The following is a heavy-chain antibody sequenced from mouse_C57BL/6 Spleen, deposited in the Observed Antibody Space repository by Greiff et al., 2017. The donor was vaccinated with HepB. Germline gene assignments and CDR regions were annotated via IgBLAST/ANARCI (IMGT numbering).Heavy chain of an antibody. CDR3: ARGPYAYYAMDY. Sequence: VQLQQPGAELVKPGASVKLSCKASGYTFTSYWMHWVKQRPGQGLEWIGMIHPNSGSTNYNEKFKSKATLTVDKSSSTAYMQLSSLTSEDSAVYYCARGPYAYYAMDYWGQGTSVTVSS. CDR1: GYTFTSYW. J-gene: IGHJ4*01. D-gene: IGHD1-1*01. CDR2: IHPNSGST. V-gene: IGHV1-64*01.